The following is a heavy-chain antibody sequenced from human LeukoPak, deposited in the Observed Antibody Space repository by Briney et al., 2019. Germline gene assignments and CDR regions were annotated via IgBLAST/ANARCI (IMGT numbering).Heavy chain of an antibody. CDR3: ARVAAGIGFFQH. CDR1: GYSIRSGYY. CDR2: SYHSGGT. V-gene: IGHV4-38-2*02. Sequence: SETLSLTCTVSGYSIRSGYYWAWIRQPPGKGLEWIGSSYHSGGTDYNPSLKSRITISVDTSKNQFSLQLNSLTAADTAVYYCARVAAGIGFFQHWGQGTLVTVSS. D-gene: IGHD6-13*01. J-gene: IGHJ1*01.